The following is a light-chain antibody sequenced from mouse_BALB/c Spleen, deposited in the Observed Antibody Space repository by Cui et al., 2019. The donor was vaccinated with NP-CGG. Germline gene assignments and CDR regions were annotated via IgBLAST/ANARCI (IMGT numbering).Light chain of an antibody. Sequence: HAVVTQGSALTTSSGATVTLTSRSSTGAVTTTNYANWVEEKPDHLFTGLIGGTNNRAPGVPARFSGSLIGDKAALTITGTQTEDEAIYFCALWYSNHWVFGGGTKLTVL. J-gene: IGLJ1*01. CDR3: ALWYSNHWV. CDR2: GTN. V-gene: IGLV1*01. CDR1: TGAVTTTNY.